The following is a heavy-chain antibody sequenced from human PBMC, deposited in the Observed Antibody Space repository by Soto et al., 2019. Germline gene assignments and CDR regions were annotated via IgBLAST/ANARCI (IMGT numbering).Heavy chain of an antibody. CDR1: GYTFTSYD. Sequence: QVQLVQSGAEVKKPGASVKVSCKASGYTFTSYDINWVRQATGQGLEWMGWMNPNSGDTGYAQKFQGRGTMTMNTPISTAYMELSSLRSEDTAVYYCARTTLSTVVTPRHFDYWGQGTLVTVSS. D-gene: IGHD4-17*01. J-gene: IGHJ4*02. V-gene: IGHV1-8*01. CDR2: MNPNSGDT. CDR3: ARTTLSTVVTPRHFDY.